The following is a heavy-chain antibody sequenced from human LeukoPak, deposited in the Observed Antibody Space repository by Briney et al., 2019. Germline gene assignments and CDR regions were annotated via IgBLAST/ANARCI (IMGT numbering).Heavy chain of an antibody. D-gene: IGHD4/OR15-4a*01. CDR3: ARGSLTRDWYFDV. CDR1: GYTFTSYD. CDR2: MNPNSGNT. V-gene: IGHV1-8*01. J-gene: IGHJ2*01. Sequence: ASVKVSCKASGYTFTSYDINWVRQATGQGLEWMGWMNPNSGNTGYAQNFQGRVTMTRNTSINTAYMELSNLRSEDTAIYYCARGSLTRDWYFDVWGRGTLVTVSS.